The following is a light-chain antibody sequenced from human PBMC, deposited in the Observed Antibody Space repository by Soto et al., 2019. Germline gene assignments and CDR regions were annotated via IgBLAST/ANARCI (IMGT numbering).Light chain of an antibody. CDR2: GTS. CDR1: RGVGTSY. CDR3: QQYGRSPL. V-gene: IGKV3-20*01. J-gene: IGKJ2*01. Sequence: ENVLTQSPGTLSLSPGETASLSCRASRGVGTSYLAWYQQKPGQAPRLLLYGTSNRATGIPDRFSGSGSGTDFTLPISGLEPEDFAVYFCQQYGRSPLFGQGTKLEIK.